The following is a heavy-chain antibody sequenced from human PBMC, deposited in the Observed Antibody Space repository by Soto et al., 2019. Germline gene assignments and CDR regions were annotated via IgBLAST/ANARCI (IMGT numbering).Heavy chain of an antibody. D-gene: IGHD6-19*01. CDR2: IFHSGDT. V-gene: IGHV4-4*02. J-gene: IGHJ3*01. CDR3: AYSTGWYRHDV. Sequence: QVQLQESGPGLVKPSGTLSLTCAVSGDSISNSRWWTWVRQPPGKGLEWIGDIFHSGDTNYNPSLKSRVFISVDKSQNQCSLKVSSVTAAATAVYYCAYSTGWYRHDVWGQGTLVTVSS. CDR1: GDSISNSRW.